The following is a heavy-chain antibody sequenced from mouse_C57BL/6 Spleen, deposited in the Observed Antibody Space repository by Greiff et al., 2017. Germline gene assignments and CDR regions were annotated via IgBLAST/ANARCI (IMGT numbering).Heavy chain of an antibody. CDR2: IYPYNGVS. Sequence: EVKLMESGPELVKPGASVKISCKASGYSFTGYYMHWVKQSHGNILDWIGYIYPYNGVSSYNQKFKGKATLTVDKSSSTAYMELRSLTSEDSAVYYCAIYYGNHGGFAYWGQGTLVTVSA. V-gene: IGHV1-31*01. D-gene: IGHD2-1*01. CDR3: AIYYGNHGGFAY. CDR1: GYSFTGYY. J-gene: IGHJ3*01.